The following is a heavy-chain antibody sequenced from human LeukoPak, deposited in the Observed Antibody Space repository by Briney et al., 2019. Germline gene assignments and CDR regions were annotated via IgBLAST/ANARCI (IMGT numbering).Heavy chain of an antibody. D-gene: IGHD3-3*01. CDR1: GGSFSGYY. V-gene: IGHV4-34*01. Sequence: PSETLSLTCAVYGGSFSGYYWSWIRQPPGKGLEWIGEINHSGSTNYNPSLKSRVTISVDTSKNQFSLKLSSVTAADTAVYYCARRSGFVDYWGQGTLVTVSS. CDR3: ARRSGFVDY. J-gene: IGHJ4*02. CDR2: INHSGST.